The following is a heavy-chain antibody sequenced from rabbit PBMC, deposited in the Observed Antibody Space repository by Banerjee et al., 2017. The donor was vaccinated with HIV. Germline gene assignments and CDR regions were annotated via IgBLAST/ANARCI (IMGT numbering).Heavy chain of an antibody. Sequence: YANWAKGRFTISKTSSTTVTLQMTSLTAADTATYFCARAPNGYVDMFNLWGQGTLVTVS. CDR3: ARAPNGYVDMFNL. V-gene: IGHV1S40*01. J-gene: IGHJ4*01.